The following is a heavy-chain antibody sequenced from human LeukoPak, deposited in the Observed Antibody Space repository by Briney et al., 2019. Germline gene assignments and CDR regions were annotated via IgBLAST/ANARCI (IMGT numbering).Heavy chain of an antibody. CDR2: ISYDGSNK. J-gene: IGHJ4*02. CDR3: IRAWDY. V-gene: IGHV3-30*03. Sequence: GGSLRLSCAASGFTFSSYGMHWVRQAPGKGLEWVAVISYDGSNKYYADSVKGRFTISRDNAKNTVYLQMNSLRAEDTAVYYCIRAWDYWGQGTLVTVSS. CDR1: GFTFSSYG.